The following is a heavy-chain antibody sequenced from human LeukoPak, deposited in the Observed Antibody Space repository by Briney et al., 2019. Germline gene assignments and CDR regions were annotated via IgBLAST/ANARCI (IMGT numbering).Heavy chain of an antibody. J-gene: IGHJ4*02. CDR1: GFSFSTYW. CDR3: GRRPREIAVADY. CDR2: IKQDGSEK. D-gene: IGHD6-19*01. Sequence: GGSLRLSCAAPGFSFSTYWMSWVRQAPGKGLEWVANIKQDGSEKYYVDSVKGRFTISRDNAKNSLYLQMNRLRAEDTAVYYCGRRPREIAVADYWGQGTLVTVSS. V-gene: IGHV3-7*01.